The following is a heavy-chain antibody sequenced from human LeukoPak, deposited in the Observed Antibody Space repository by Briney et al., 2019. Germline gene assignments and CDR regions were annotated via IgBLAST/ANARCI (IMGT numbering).Heavy chain of an antibody. CDR1: GFTFSDNY. D-gene: IGHD2-2*01. V-gene: IGHV3-11*04. CDR3: ARLRRYCSTSTCQYYYYYMDV. CDR2: ISSSDNSDSTI. J-gene: IGHJ6*03. Sequence: PGGSLRLSCAASGFTFSDNYMTWIRQAPGKGLEWVSHISSSDNSDSTIHYADSVKGRFTISRDHAKSSLYLQMNSLGAEDTAVYYCARLRRYCSTSTCQYYYYYMDVWGKGTTVTVSS.